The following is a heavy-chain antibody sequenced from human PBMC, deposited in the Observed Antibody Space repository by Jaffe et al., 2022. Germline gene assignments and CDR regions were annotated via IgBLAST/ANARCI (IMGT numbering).Heavy chain of an antibody. CDR3: AKDSNLNDVVVVAATPYFQH. D-gene: IGHD2-15*01. Sequence: EVQLVESGGGLVQPGRSLRLSCAASGFTFDDYAMHWVRQAPGKGLEWVSGISWNSGSIGYADSVKGRFTISRDNAKNSLYLQMNSLRAEDTALYYCAKDSNLNDVVVVAATPYFQHWGQGTLVTVSS. CDR1: GFTFDDYA. J-gene: IGHJ1*01. V-gene: IGHV3-9*01. CDR2: ISWNSGSI.